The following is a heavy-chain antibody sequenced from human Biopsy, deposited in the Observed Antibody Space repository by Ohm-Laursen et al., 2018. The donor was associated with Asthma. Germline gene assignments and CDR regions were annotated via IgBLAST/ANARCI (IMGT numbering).Heavy chain of an antibody. V-gene: IGHV3-30*03. D-gene: IGHD2-15*01. CDR1: GFMFRSFG. Sequence: SLRLSCAASGFMFRSFGMHWVRQAPGKGLEWLAAISYDGMSEYYADSVKGRFSISRDDSKSTTDLQMSSLRAEDTAVYYCARDVDLRSVYWGQGTLVTVSS. CDR3: ARDVDLRSVY. J-gene: IGHJ4*02. CDR2: ISYDGMSE.